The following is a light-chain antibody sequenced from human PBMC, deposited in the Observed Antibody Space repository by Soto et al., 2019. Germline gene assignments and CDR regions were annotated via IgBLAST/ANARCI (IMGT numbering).Light chain of an antibody. V-gene: IGKV1-5*01. CDR3: QQYKSFWT. CDR1: QTISGW. CDR2: DAS. J-gene: IGKJ1*01. Sequence: DIQMTQSPSTLSASVGDTVTITCRASQTISGWLAWYQQRPGKAPNLLIFDASTLESGVPSRFSGSGSGTEFTLTISSLQSEDFATYYCQQYKSFWTFGQGTKVDIK.